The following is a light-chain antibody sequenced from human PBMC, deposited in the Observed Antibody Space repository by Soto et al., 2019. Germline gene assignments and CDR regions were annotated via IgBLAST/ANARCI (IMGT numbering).Light chain of an antibody. J-gene: IGKJ4*01. CDR2: GAS. Sequence: EIVMTQSPATLSVSQGERATLSCRASESVSSNLAWYQQKPGQAPRLLIYGASTRATGVPARFSGSGSGTEFTLTISSLQSEDFAVFYCQRYNKWPLTFGGGTKVELK. CDR3: QRYNKWPLT. V-gene: IGKV3-15*01. CDR1: ESVSSN.